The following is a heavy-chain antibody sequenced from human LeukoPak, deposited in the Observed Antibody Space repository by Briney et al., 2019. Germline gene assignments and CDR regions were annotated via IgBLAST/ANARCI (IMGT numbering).Heavy chain of an antibody. CDR2: ISGSNSGT. CDR1: GLTFSIYA. V-gene: IGHV3-23*01. J-gene: IGHJ4*02. CDR3: ALGRALN. D-gene: IGHD1-26*01. Sequence: GGSLRLSCAASGLTFSIYAMNWVRQAPGRGLEWVSAISGSNSGTYYADSVKGRFTISRDNSKNTLYLQMDSLRAEDTAVYYCALGRALNWGQGTLVTVSS.